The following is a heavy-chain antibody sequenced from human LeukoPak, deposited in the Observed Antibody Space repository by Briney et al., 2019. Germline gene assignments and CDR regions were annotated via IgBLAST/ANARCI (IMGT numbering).Heavy chain of an antibody. Sequence: SETLSLTCTVSGGSVSSGSYYWSWIRQPPGRGLEWIAYIHYSGSAAYNPSLKSRVTISRDMSTNQFSLKMTSVTAADTAVYYCASGGYFDWLLSHWGQGTLVTVSS. J-gene: IGHJ4*02. CDR2: IHYSGSA. V-gene: IGHV4-61*01. CDR1: GGSVSSGSYY. CDR3: ASGGYFDWLLSH. D-gene: IGHD3-9*01.